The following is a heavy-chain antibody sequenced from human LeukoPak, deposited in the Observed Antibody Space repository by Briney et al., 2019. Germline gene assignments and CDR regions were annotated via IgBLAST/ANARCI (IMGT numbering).Heavy chain of an antibody. J-gene: IGHJ4*02. Sequence: PGRSLRLSCAASGFTFSSYGMHWVRQAPGKGLEWVAVIWYDGSNKYYADSVKGRFTISRDDSKNTLYLQMNSLRAEDTAVYYCARLSSSWYFDYWGQGTLVTVSS. CDR2: IWYDGSNK. D-gene: IGHD6-13*01. CDR1: GFTFSSYG. CDR3: ARLSSSWYFDY. V-gene: IGHV3-33*01.